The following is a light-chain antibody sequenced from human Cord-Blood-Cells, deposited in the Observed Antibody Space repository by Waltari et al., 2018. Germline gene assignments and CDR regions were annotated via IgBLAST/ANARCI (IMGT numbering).Light chain of an antibody. CDR3: QQYGSSPT. V-gene: IGKV3-20*01. J-gene: IGKJ1*01. Sequence: EIVLTQSPGTLSLSPGERATLSCRASQSVSSSYLAWYQQKPGQAPRLLIYGASSTAXXXXXRFSGSGSGTDFTLTISRLEPEDFAVYYCQQYGSSPTFGQGTKVEIK. CDR1: QSVSSSY. CDR2: GAS.